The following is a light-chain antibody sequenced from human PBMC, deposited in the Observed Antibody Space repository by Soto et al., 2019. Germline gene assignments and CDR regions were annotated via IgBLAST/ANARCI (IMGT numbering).Light chain of an antibody. J-gene: IGKJ4*02. V-gene: IGKV1-9*01. CDR2: AAY. CDR1: QVISNF. Sequence: DIQLSQSPSSLSAPVGDRVTMTCRARQVISNFLAWYQQKPGKAPKLLIYAAYTLESGVPSRFSGSGSGTDFTLTISLLQAEDFATYCCQQGECYPSTFGGGTKVDI. CDR3: QQGECYPST.